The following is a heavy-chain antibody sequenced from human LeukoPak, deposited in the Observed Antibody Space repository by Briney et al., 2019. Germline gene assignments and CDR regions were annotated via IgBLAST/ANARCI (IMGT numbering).Heavy chain of an antibody. Sequence: SQTLSLTCTVSGGSISSGDYYWSWIRQPPGKGLEWIGYIHYSGSTYYNPSLKSRVTISVDTSKNQFSLKLSSVTAADTAVYYCARVVVTECFDYWGQGTLVTVSS. CDR1: GGSISSGDYY. V-gene: IGHV4-30-4*01. CDR2: IHYSGST. CDR3: ARVVVTECFDY. D-gene: IGHD2-21*02. J-gene: IGHJ4*02.